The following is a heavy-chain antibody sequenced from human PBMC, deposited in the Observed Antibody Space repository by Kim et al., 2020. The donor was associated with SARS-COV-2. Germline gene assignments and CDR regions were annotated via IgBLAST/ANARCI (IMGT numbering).Heavy chain of an antibody. Sequence: YADSVKGPFTIARDITTNPLYLPVNSLRDEDTAVYYCARDQGDYVGYFDYWGQGALVTVSS. D-gene: IGHD4-17*01. J-gene: IGHJ4*02. CDR3: ARDQGDYVGYFDY. V-gene: IGHV3-53*01.